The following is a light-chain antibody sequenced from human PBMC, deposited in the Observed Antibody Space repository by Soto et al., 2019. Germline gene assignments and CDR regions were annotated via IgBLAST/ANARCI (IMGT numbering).Light chain of an antibody. CDR2: DAS. CDR1: QSVSSY. Sequence: EIVLTQSPATLSLSPGERTTLSCRASQSVSSYLAWYQQKPGQAPRLLIYDASNSATGIPDRFSGSGSETDLTLNTSRPEAEDCEVYYWQQRRNWLTFGGGTKVEIK. J-gene: IGKJ4*01. V-gene: IGKV3-11*01. CDR3: QQRRNWLT.